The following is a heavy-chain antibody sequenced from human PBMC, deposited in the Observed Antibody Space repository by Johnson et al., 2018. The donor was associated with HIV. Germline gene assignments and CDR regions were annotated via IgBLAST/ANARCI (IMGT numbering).Heavy chain of an antibody. CDR2: IRYNGSNK. D-gene: IGHD6-13*01. V-gene: IGHV3-30*02. Sequence: QVQLVESGGGVVQPGGSLRLSCAASGFTFSSYGMHWVRQAPGKGLEWVAFIRYNGSNKYYADSVKGRFTISRDNSKNTLYLQMNSLRAEDTAVYYCARQQPSSVKGAFDIWGQGTMVTVSS. J-gene: IGHJ3*02. CDR3: ARQQPSSVKGAFDI. CDR1: GFTFSSYG.